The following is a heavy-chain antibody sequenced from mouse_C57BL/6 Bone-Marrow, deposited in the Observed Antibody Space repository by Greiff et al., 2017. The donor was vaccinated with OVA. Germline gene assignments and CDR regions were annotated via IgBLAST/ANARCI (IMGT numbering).Heavy chain of an antibody. CDR2: IDPSDSYT. J-gene: IGHJ1*03. CDR1: GYTFTSYW. CDR3: AVNYDWYFDV. Sequence: VQLQQPGAELVKPGASVKLSCKASGYTFTSYWMHWVKQRPGQGLEWIGEIDPSDSYTNYNQKFKGKSTLTVDKSSSTAYMQLSSLTSEDSAVYYCAVNYDWYFDVWGTGTTVTVSS. D-gene: IGHD2-1*01. V-gene: IGHV1-69*01.